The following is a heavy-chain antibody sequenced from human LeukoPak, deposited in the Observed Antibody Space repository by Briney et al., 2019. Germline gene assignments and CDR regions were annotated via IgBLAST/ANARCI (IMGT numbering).Heavy chain of an antibody. CDR2: ISGSGGST. V-gene: IGHV3-23*01. CDR1: GFTFSSYG. Sequence: GGSPRLSCAASGFTFSSYGMSWVRQAPGKGMEWVSAISGSGGSTYYADSVKGRFTISRDNSKNTLYLQMNSLRAEDTAVYYCAKAFVGAWDYWGQGTLVTVSS. CDR3: AKAFVGAWDY. D-gene: IGHD1-26*01. J-gene: IGHJ4*02.